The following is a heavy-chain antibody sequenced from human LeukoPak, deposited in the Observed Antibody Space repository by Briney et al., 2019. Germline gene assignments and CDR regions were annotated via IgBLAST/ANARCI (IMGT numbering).Heavy chain of an antibody. J-gene: IGHJ4*01. D-gene: IGHD6-19*01. V-gene: IGHV3-23*01. CDR3: AKGIYSSGWSYFDY. Sequence: GGSLRLSCAASGFTFSNSAMSWGRQAPGKGLEWVSTLSGSGITTYYADSVKGRFTISRDNSKNTLYLQMNSLGAEDTAVYYCAKGIYSSGWSYFDYWGHGTLVTVSS. CDR2: LSGSGITT. CDR1: GFTFSNSA.